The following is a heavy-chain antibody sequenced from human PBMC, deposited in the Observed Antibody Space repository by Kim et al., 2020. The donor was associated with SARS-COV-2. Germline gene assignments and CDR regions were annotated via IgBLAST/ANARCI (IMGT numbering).Heavy chain of an antibody. CDR3: AREPWAAMAPRYFDY. V-gene: IGHV4-39*07. J-gene: IGHJ4*02. CDR1: GGSISSSSYY. CDR2: IYYSGST. Sequence: SETLSLTCTVSGGSISSSSYYWGWIRQPPGKGLEWIGSIYYSGSTYYNPSLKSRVTISVDTSKNQFSLKLSSVTAADTAVYYCAREPWAAMAPRYFDYWGQGTLVTVSS. D-gene: IGHD5-18*01.